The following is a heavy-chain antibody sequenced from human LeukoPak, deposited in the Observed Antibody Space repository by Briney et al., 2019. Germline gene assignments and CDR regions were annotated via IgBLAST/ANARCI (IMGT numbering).Heavy chain of an antibody. CDR2: IWYDGSNK. Sequence: GGPLRLSCAASGFTFSSYGMHWVRQAPGKGLEWVAVIWYDGSNKYYADSVKGRFTISRDNSKNTLYLQINSLRAEDTAVYYCAKGIAVAGVLFDYWGQGTLVTVSS. J-gene: IGHJ4*02. V-gene: IGHV3-33*06. CDR3: AKGIAVAGVLFDY. CDR1: GFTFSSYG. D-gene: IGHD6-19*01.